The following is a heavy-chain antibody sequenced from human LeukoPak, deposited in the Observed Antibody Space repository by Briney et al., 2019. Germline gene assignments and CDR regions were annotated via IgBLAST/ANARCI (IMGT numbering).Heavy chain of an antibody. Sequence: ASVKVSCKASGGTFSSYAISWVRQAPGQGLEWMGGIIPIFGTANYAQKFQGRVTITADESTSTAYMELSSLRSEDTAVYYCASEQQTGEMRVDYWGQGTLVTVSS. CDR3: ASEQQTGEMRVDY. J-gene: IGHJ4*02. V-gene: IGHV1-69*13. CDR1: GGTFSSYA. D-gene: IGHD6-13*01. CDR2: IIPIFGTA.